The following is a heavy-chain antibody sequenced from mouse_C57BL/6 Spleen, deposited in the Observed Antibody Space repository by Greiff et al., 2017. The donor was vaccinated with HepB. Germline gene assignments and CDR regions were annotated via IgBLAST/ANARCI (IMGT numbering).Heavy chain of an antibody. V-gene: IGHV1-81*01. D-gene: IGHD1-1*01. J-gene: IGHJ2*01. CDR1: GYTFTSYG. CDR2: IYPRSGNT. Sequence: QVHVKQSGAELARPGASVKLSCKASGYTFTSYGISWVKQRTGQGLEWIGEIYPRSGNTYYNEKFKGKATLTADKSSSTAYMELRSLTSEDSAVYFCARWGFITTVVDYWGQGTTLTVSS. CDR3: ARWGFITTVVDY.